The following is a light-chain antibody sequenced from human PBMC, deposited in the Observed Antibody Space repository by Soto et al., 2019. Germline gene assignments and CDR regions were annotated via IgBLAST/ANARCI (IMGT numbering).Light chain of an antibody. CDR1: SSDVGAYNY. CDR2: GVT. J-gene: IGLJ1*01. Sequence: QSVLTQPASVSGSPGQSITISCTGSSSDVGAYNYVSWYQQHPGKAPKLIIHGVTNRPSGVSNRFSGSKSDYTAPLTISGLQAEDEADYYCSSYTTAYFYVFGTGTKVTVL. V-gene: IGLV2-14*01. CDR3: SSYTTAYFYV.